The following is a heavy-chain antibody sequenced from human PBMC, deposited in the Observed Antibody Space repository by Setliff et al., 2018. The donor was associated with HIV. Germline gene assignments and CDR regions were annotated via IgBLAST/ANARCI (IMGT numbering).Heavy chain of an antibody. Sequence: SCAASGFTFSSYSMSWVRQAPGKGLEWVSYITSSSDTIYYADSVKGRFTISRDNARNSLYLQMNSLRAEDTAVYYCARASFPRYCSITSCFEKGWFDPWGQGTLVTVSS. CDR2: ITSSSDTI. CDR1: GFTFSSYS. V-gene: IGHV3-48*01. CDR3: ARASFPRYCSITSCFEKGWFDP. D-gene: IGHD2-2*01. J-gene: IGHJ5*02.